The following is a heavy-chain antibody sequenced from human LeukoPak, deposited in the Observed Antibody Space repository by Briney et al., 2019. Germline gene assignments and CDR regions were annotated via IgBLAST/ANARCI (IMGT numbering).Heavy chain of an antibody. D-gene: IGHD6-13*01. CDR2: ISYDGSNK. Sequence: GSLRLSCAASGFTFSSYGMHWVRQAPGKGLEWVAVISYDGSNKYYADSVKGRFTISRDNSKNTLYLQMNSLRAEDTAVYYCAKDRYSSREWFVVDYYYGMDVWGQGTTVTVSS. J-gene: IGHJ6*02. CDR3: AKDRYSSREWFVVDYYYGMDV. V-gene: IGHV3-30*18. CDR1: GFTFSSYG.